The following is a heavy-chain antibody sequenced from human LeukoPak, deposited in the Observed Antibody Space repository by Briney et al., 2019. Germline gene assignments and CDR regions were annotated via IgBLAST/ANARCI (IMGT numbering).Heavy chain of an antibody. J-gene: IGHJ6*02. D-gene: IGHD3-3*01. CDR3: ARGHVNQNLTYYDFWSGYYTDYYYGMDV. CDR2: INPNSGGT. CDR1: GYTFTGYY. Sequence: ASVKVSCKGSGYTFTGYYMHWVRQAPGQGLEWMGWINPNSGGTNYAQKFQGWVTMTRDTSISTAYMELSRLRSDDTAVYYCARGHVNQNLTYYDFWSGYYTDYYYGMDVWGQGTTVTVSS. V-gene: IGHV1-2*04.